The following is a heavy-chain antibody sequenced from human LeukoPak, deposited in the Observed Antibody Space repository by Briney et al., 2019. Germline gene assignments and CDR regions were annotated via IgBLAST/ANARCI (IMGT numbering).Heavy chain of an antibody. Sequence: PGGSLRLSCAASGFTFSSYAMHWVRQAPGKGLEYVSAISSNGGSTYYANSVKGRFTISRDNSKNTLYLQMGSLRAEDMAVYYCARDVTEYGILTGRYLDYWGQGTLVTVSS. CDR3: ARDVTEYGILTGRYLDY. D-gene: IGHD3-9*01. J-gene: IGHJ4*02. V-gene: IGHV3-64*01. CDR1: GFTFSSYA. CDR2: ISSNGGST.